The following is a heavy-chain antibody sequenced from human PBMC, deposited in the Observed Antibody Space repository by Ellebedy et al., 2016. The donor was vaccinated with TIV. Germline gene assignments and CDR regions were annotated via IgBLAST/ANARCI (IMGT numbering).Heavy chain of an antibody. V-gene: IGHV2-5*01. J-gene: IGHJ4*02. Sequence: SGPTLVKPTQTLTLTCTFSGFSLTTAEVGVGWIRQPPGKALEWLAIVYWNDVKRYSPSLQSRLTITKDTSKNQVVLTMTNMDPVDTATYYCGHRRDPLLWGFWGQGNLVTVSS. D-gene: IGHD3-10*01. CDR2: VYWNDVK. CDR1: GFSLTTAEVG. CDR3: GHRRDPLLWGF.